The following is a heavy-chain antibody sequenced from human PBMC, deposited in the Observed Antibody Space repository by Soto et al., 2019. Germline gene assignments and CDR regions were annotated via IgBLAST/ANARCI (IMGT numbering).Heavy chain of an antibody. CDR2: ISGSSTTI. J-gene: IGHJ4*02. CDR3: ARGELDRTIDY. CDR1: VFSLRSRS. V-gene: IGHV3-48*02. Sequence: GWSLRLSCSAPVFSLRSRSMNWFRQAPGKGLEWVSYISGSSTTIYYTDSVKGRFTISRDNAKNSLYLQMNSLRHEDTAVYYCARGELDRTIDYWGQGTQVTVSS. D-gene: IGHD1-1*01.